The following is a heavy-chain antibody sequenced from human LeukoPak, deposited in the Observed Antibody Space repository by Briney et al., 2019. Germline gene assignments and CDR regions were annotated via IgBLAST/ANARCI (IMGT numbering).Heavy chain of an antibody. CDR3: ARTKAPPDPWAWFDP. V-gene: IGHV1-8*03. D-gene: IGHD1-14*01. Sequence: ASVKVSCKASGYTFTNYDINWVRQATGQGLEWMGWMNPNSGNTGYAQKFQGRLTITRDASISTAYMELSSLRSEDTAVYYCARTKAPPDPWAWFDPWGQGTLVTVSS. CDR1: GYTFTNYD. CDR2: MNPNSGNT. J-gene: IGHJ5*02.